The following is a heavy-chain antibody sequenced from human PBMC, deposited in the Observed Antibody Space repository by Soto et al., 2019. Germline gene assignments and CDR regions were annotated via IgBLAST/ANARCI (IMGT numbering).Heavy chain of an antibody. Sequence: SETLSLTCAVSGGSISSSNWWSWVRQPPGKGLEWIGEIYHSGSTNYNPSLKSRVTISVDKSKNQFSLKLSSVSAADTAVYYCARQGYCSSTSCYAFDYWGQGTLVTVS. D-gene: IGHD2-2*01. V-gene: IGHV4-4*02. CDR2: IYHSGST. J-gene: IGHJ4*02. CDR3: ARQGYCSSTSCYAFDY. CDR1: GGSISSSNW.